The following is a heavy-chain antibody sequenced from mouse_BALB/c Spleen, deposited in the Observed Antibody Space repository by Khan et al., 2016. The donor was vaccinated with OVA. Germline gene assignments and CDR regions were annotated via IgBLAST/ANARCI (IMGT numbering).Heavy chain of an antibody. CDR1: GYSITSGYF. D-gene: IGHD3-1*01. CDR2: IRYDGDS. CDR3: AGWGSSGPAWFAY. Sequence: EVQLQESGPGLVKPSQSLSLTCSVTGYSITSGYFWNWIRQFPGNKLEWMGYIRYDGDSNYNPSLKNRISITRDTSKNQFFLKLNSVTPEDTATLYFAGWGSSGPAWFAYWGQGTLVTVSP. J-gene: IGHJ3*01. V-gene: IGHV3-6*01.